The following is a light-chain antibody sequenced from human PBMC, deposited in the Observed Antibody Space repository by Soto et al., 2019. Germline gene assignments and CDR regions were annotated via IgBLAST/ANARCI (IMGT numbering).Light chain of an antibody. V-gene: IGKV1-39*01. J-gene: IGKJ5*01. Sequence: IQMIPSPSTLSASLEDRVPITCRASQTISNYLNWYQQKPGKAPYMLIYPASSLQSGVPSRFSGSSSGTDFTLTITSLQPEDFDTYYCQQTYSNPITFGQGTQLDIK. CDR3: QQTYSNPIT. CDR2: PAS. CDR1: QTISNY.